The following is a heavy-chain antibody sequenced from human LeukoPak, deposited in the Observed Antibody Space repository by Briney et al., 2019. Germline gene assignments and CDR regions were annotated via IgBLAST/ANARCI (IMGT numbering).Heavy chain of an antibody. CDR3: ARKSTGPDY. CDR2: ISGSGGST. V-gene: IGHV3-23*01. Sequence: PGGSLRLSCAASGFTFSSYAMSWVLQAPGKGLEWVSAISGSGGSTYSADSVKGRFTISRDNSKNTLYLQMNSLRVDDTAVYCCARKSTGPDYWGQGTLVTVSS. J-gene: IGHJ4*02. CDR1: GFTFSSYA.